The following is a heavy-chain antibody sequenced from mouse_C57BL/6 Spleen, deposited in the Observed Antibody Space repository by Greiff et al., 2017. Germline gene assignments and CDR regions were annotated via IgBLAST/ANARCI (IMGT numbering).Heavy chain of an antibody. Sequence: VQLQQSGTVLARPGASVKMSCKTSGYTFTSYWMHWVKQRPGQGLEWIGTIYPGNSDTSYKQKFKGKAKLTAFTSASTAYMEISSLTNEDSAVYYCTRFLVTTDYFDYWGQGTTLTVSS. CDR2: IYPGNSDT. J-gene: IGHJ2*01. V-gene: IGHV1-5*01. CDR3: TRFLVTTDYFDY. D-gene: IGHD2-2*01. CDR1: GYTFTSYW.